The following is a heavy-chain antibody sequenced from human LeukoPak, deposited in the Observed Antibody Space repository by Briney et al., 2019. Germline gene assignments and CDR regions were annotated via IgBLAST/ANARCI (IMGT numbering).Heavy chain of an antibody. CDR3: AKDSPLSQGRHPYYFDY. CDR2: INGRVDAP. Sequence: PGGSLRLSCAVSGFTSGFTFSSRWMHWVRQSPGKGLEWVSSINGRVDAPFYADSVRGRVTISRDNSKNTVDLQLNSLRDGDTALYYCAKDSPLSQGRHPYYFDYWGLGTQVTVSS. V-gene: IGHV3-23*01. CDR1: GFTFSSRW. J-gene: IGHJ4*02. D-gene: IGHD3-16*02.